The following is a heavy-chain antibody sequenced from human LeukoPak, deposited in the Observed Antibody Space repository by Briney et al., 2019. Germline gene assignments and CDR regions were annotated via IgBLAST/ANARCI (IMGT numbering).Heavy chain of an antibody. CDR1: GYTFTSYG. V-gene: IGHV1-18*01. J-gene: IGHJ4*02. Sequence: ASVKVSCKASGYTFTSYGISWVRQAPGQGLEWMGWISVYNGNTNYAQKLQGRVTMTTDTSTSTAYMELRSLRSDDTAVYYCARGTNYYDSSGYYYCDYWGQGTLVTVSS. D-gene: IGHD3-22*01. CDR2: ISVYNGNT. CDR3: ARGTNYYDSSGYYYCDY.